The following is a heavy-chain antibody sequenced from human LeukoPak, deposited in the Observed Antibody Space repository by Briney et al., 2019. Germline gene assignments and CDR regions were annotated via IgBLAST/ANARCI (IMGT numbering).Heavy chain of an antibody. Sequence: GGSLRLSCAASGFTFSSYWMSWVRQAPGKGLEWVANIKQDGSEKYYVDSVKGRFTISRDNAKNSLYLQMNSLRAEDTAVYYCARGPAAIEGHYYYYYMDVWGKGTTVTVSS. CDR2: IKQDGSEK. D-gene: IGHD2-2*02. CDR1: GFTFSSYW. V-gene: IGHV3-7*04. J-gene: IGHJ6*03. CDR3: ARGPAAIEGHYYYYYMDV.